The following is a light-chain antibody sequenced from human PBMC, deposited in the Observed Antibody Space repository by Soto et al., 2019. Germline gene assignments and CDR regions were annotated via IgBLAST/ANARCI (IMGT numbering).Light chain of an antibody. CDR3: QQYNSYPDT. CDR1: QCISNW. J-gene: IGKJ2*01. Sequence: DIQMTQSPSTLSASVGDRVTITCRASQCISNWLAWYEQKPGKAPKLLIYDATSLESGDPSRFSGSGSGTEITLTISSLQPDDFATYYCQQYNSYPDTFGQGTKLEIK. V-gene: IGKV1-5*01. CDR2: DAT.